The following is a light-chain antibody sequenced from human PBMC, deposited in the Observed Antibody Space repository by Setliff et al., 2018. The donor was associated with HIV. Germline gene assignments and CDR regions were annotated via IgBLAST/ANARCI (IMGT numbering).Light chain of an antibody. J-gene: IGKJ1*01. CDR1: QSISFW. CDR3: QQYHSYRT. CDR2: KAS. Sequence: DIQMTQSPSTLSASVGDRVTITCRASQSISFWLAWYQQKPGKAPKLLIYKASNLENGVPSRVSGSGSGTEFTLTISSLQPDDFATYYCQQYHSYRTFGQGT. V-gene: IGKV1-5*03.